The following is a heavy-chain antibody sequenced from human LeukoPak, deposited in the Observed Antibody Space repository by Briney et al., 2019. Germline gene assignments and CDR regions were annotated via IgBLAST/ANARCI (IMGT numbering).Heavy chain of an antibody. D-gene: IGHD3-22*01. J-gene: IGHJ4*02. Sequence: GGSLRLSCAASGFTFSSYWMSWVRQAPGKGLEWVANIKQDGSEKYYVDSVKGRFTISRDNAKNSLYLQMNSLRAEDTAVYYCARVRFYDSSGYYWDYWGQGTLVTVSS. CDR3: ARVRFYDSSGYYWDY. CDR1: GFTFSSYW. CDR2: IKQDGSEK. V-gene: IGHV3-7*01.